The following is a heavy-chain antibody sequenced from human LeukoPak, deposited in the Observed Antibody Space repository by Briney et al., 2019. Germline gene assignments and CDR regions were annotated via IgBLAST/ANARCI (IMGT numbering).Heavy chain of an antibody. V-gene: IGHV1-69*04. D-gene: IGHD3-16*01. J-gene: IGHJ4*02. CDR1: GGTFSSYA. CDR2: IIPILGIA. CDR3: AVLRLWGRGPFDY. Sequence: SVKVSCKASGGTFSSYAISWVRQAPGQGLEWMGRIIPILGIANYAQKFQGRVTITADKSTSTAYMELSSLRSEDTAVYYCAVLRLWGRGPFDYWGQGTLVTVSS.